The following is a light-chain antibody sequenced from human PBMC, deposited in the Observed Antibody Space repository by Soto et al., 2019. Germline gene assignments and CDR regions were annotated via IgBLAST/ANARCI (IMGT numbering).Light chain of an antibody. J-gene: IGKJ1*01. V-gene: IGKV1-27*01. CDR2: AAS. CDR1: QGIRTY. Sequence: IQMTQSPSSLSASVGDRVTITCRASQGIRTYLAWYQQKPGKVPKLLIFAASTLPSGVPPRFSGSGSGTDFTLTISSLQPEDVASYYCQKYDSAPWTFGQGTKVE. CDR3: QKYDSAPWT.